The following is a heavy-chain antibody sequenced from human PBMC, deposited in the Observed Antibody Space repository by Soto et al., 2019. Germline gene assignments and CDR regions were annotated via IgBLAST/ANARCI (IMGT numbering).Heavy chain of an antibody. Sequence: QVQLQESGPGLVKPSQTLSLTCTVSGGSISSGGYYWSWIRQHPGKGLEWIGYIYYSGSTYYNPSLKSRVTISVDASENQFSLKLSSVTAADWAVYYCARCSQPTVTPFDYWGQGTLVTVAS. D-gene: IGHD4-17*01. CDR2: IYYSGST. CDR3: ARCSQPTVTPFDY. V-gene: IGHV4-31*03. J-gene: IGHJ4*02. CDR1: GGSISSGGYY.